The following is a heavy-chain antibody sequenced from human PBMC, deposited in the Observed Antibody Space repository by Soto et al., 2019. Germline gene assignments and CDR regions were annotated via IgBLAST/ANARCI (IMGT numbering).Heavy chain of an antibody. Sequence: QVPLVESGGGVVQPGRSLRLSCAASGFTFNTFSMHWVRQTPGKGLEWVAIISYDGTNKYYADSVKGRFTISRDNSKNTLYLQMNSLRPEDTAVYYCASLADWGQGTLVTVSS. CDR2: ISYDGTNK. D-gene: IGHD3-16*01. J-gene: IGHJ4*02. V-gene: IGHV3-30-3*01. CDR3: ASLAD. CDR1: GFTFNTFS.